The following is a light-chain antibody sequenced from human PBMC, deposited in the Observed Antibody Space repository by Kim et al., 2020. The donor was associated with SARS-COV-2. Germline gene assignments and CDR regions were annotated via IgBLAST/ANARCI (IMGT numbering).Light chain of an antibody. CDR1: QSIGAY. V-gene: IGKV1-5*03. Sequence: DIQMTQSPSTLSAFVGDRVTITCRASQSIGAYLAWYQQKPGKAPKLLIYEASSLENGVPSRFSGSGSGTEFTLTISSLQPDDFATNYCQQYNTYTPYTFGQGTKLEI. CDR3: QQYNTYTPYT. CDR2: EAS. J-gene: IGKJ2*01.